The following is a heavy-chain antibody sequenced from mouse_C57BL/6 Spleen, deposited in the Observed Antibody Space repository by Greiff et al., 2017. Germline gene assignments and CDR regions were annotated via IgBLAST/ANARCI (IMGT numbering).Heavy chain of an antibody. D-gene: IGHD1-1*01. CDR3: ARLSYYGSSLYYFDY. V-gene: IGHV1-39*01. CDR1: GYSFTDYN. Sequence: EVKLQESGPELVKPGASVKISCKASGYSFTDYNMNWVKQSNGKSLEWIGVINPNYGTTSYNQKFKGKATLTVDQSSSTAYMQLNSLTSEDSAVYYCARLSYYGSSLYYFDYWGQGTTLTVSS. CDR2: INPNYGTT. J-gene: IGHJ2*01.